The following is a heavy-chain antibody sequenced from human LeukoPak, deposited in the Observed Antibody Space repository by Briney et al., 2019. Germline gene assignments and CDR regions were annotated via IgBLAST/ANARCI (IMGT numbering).Heavy chain of an antibody. CDR2: ISANNGNT. Sequence: ASVKVSSKASGYSFGIFGTSWVRQAPGQGLEWMGWISANNGNTNYAQNLQGRVTMTTDTSTSTAYMELRSLRSDDTAVYYCARVGVVVPAAWFDPWGQGTLVTVSS. CDR3: ARVGVVVPAAWFDP. CDR1: GYSFGIFG. J-gene: IGHJ5*02. D-gene: IGHD2-2*01. V-gene: IGHV1-18*01.